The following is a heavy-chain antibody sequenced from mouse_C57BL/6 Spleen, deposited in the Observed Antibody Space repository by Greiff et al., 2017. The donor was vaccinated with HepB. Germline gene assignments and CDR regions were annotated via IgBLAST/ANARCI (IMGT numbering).Heavy chain of an antibody. V-gene: IGHV1-82*01. CDR3: ANKDSSGPFAY. J-gene: IGHJ3*01. CDR1: GYAFSSSW. Sequence: VKLMESGPELVKPGASVKISCKASGYAFSSSWMNWVKQRPGKGLEWIGRIYPGDGDTNYNGKFKGKATLTADKSSSTAYMQLSSLTSEDSAVYFCANKDSSGPFAYWGQGTLVTVSA. D-gene: IGHD3-2*02. CDR2: IYPGDGDT.